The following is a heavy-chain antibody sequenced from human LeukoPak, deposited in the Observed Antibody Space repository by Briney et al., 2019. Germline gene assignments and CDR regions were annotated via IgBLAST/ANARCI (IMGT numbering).Heavy chain of an antibody. CDR2: ISYDGST. CDR1: GFTSSSYA. Sequence: PGGSLRLSCAASGFTSSSYAMHWVRQAPGKGLEWVAVISYDGSTNYADSVKGRFTISRDNSKNTLYLQMFSLGAQDTAVYYCAIDQNREPYYFDYWGQGTLVTVSS. J-gene: IGHJ4*02. V-gene: IGHV3-30*03. D-gene: IGHD1-14*01. CDR3: AIDQNREPYYFDY.